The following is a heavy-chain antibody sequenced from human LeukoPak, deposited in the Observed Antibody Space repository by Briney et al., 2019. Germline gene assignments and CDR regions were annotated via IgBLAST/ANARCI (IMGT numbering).Heavy chain of an antibody. CDR1: GFTFSSYS. D-gene: IGHD6-13*01. CDR2: ISSSSSYI. J-gene: IGHJ4*02. V-gene: IGHV3-21*01. Sequence: GGSLRLSCAASGFTFSSYSMNWVRQAPGKGLEWVSSISSSSSYIYYADSVKGRFTISRDNAKNSLYLQMNSLRAEDTAVYYCARTLRIAAAGTLPSDYWGQGTLVTVSS. CDR3: ARTLRIAAAGTLPSDY.